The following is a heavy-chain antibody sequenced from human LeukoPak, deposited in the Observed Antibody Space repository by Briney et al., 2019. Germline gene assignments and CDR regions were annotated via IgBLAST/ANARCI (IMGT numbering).Heavy chain of an antibody. Sequence: SDTLSLPCTVSGRSISSYYWSWIRQPAGKGLECIRRIYSSGSTNYNPSLKSRVTISVDSSKKQFSLKLSSVTAADTAVYYCASSDSSGYYDYWGQGTLVTVSS. CDR1: GRSISSYY. CDR2: IYSSGST. V-gene: IGHV4-4*07. D-gene: IGHD3-22*01. CDR3: ASSDSSGYYDY. J-gene: IGHJ4*02.